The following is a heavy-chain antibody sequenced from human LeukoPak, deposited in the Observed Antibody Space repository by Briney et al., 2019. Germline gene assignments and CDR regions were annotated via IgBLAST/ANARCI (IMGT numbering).Heavy chain of an antibody. V-gene: IGHV1-69*13. J-gene: IGHJ4*02. D-gene: IGHD3-16*01. CDR3: ARLVNWGPLGDY. CDR1: GGSFSSNT. CDR2: IIANLGTP. Sequence: SVTLSCKASGGSFSSNTLSWVRQAPGQGLEWMGGIIANLGTPNYAQKFQGRVTVTADESTSTGYLELDSLRSDDTAVYYCARLVNWGPLGDYWGQGTLVTVSS.